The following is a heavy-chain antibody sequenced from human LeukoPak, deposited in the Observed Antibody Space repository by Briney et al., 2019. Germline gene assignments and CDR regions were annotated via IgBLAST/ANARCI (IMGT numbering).Heavy chain of an antibody. CDR3: ARVAYCGANCYYYFDY. V-gene: IGHV1-69*13. CDR2: IIPIFGTA. D-gene: IGHD2-21*01. CDR1: GGTFSSYA. Sequence: SVKVSCKASGGTFSSYAISWVRQAPGQGLEWMGGIIPIFGTANYAQKFQGRVTITADESTSTAYMELSSLRSEDTAVYYCARVAYCGANCYYYFDYWGQGTLVTVSS. J-gene: IGHJ4*02.